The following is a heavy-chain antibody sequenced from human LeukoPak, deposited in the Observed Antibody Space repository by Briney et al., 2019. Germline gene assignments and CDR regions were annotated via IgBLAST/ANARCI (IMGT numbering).Heavy chain of an antibody. V-gene: IGHV3-21*01. CDR3: AKDRRDPVMAPYYYYYMDV. CDR1: GFTFSSYS. D-gene: IGHD5-18*01. Sequence: PGGSLRLSCAASGFTFSSYSMNWVRQAPGKGLEWVSSISSSSSYIYYADSVKGRFTISRDNSKNTLYLQMNSLRADDTAVYYCAKDRRDPVMAPYYYYYMDVWGKGTTVTVSS. J-gene: IGHJ6*03. CDR2: ISSSSSYI.